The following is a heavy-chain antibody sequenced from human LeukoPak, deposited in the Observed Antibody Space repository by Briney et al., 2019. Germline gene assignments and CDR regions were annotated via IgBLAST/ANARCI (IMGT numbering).Heavy chain of an antibody. CDR1: GFTFDDYA. J-gene: IGHJ4*02. Sequence: GGSLRLSCAASGFTFDDYAMHWVRQAPGKGLEWVSGISWNSGSIGYADSVKGRFTISRDNAKNSLYLQMNSLRAEDTALYYCAKDKAARSSGYFDYWGQGTLVTVSS. CDR3: AKDKAARSSGYFDY. CDR2: ISWNSGSI. V-gene: IGHV3-9*01. D-gene: IGHD1-26*01.